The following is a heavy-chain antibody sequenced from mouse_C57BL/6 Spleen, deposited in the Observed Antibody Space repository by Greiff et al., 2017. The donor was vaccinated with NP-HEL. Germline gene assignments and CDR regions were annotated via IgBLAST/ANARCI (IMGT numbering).Heavy chain of an antibody. CDR1: GYTFTSYW. J-gene: IGHJ2*01. CDR3: ARGATVALDY. CDR2: IDPSDSYT. V-gene: IGHV1-50*01. Sequence: QVQLQQPGAELVKPGASVKLSCKASGYTFTSYWMQWVKQRPGQGLEWIGEIDPSDSYTNYNQKFKGKATLTVDTSSSTAYMQLSSLTSEDSAVYYCARGATVALDYWGQGTTLTVSS. D-gene: IGHD1-1*01.